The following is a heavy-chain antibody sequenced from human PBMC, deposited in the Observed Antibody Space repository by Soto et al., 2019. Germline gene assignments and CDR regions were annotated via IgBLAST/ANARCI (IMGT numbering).Heavy chain of an antibody. V-gene: IGHV1-18*01. Sequence: ASVKVSCKASGYTFTSYGISWVRQAPGQGLEWMGWISAYNGNTNYAQKLQGRVTMTTDTSTSTAYMELRSLRSEDTAVYYCASFPSDGYDYGWFDPWGQGTLVTVSS. CDR3: ASFPSDGYDYGWFDP. CDR2: ISAYNGNT. J-gene: IGHJ5*02. D-gene: IGHD5-12*01. CDR1: GYTFTSYG.